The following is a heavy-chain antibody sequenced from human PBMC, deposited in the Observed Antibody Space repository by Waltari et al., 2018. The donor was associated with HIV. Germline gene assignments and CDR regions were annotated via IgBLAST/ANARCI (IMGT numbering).Heavy chain of an antibody. J-gene: IGHJ4*02. CDR3: ARSSAAGTIGDY. CDR2: IKAGNGDT. CDR1: GYTFSTYA. V-gene: IGHV1-3*01. D-gene: IGHD6-13*01. Sequence: QVQLVQSGAEVKKPGASVKVSCKASGYTFSTYAMHWVRQAPGQRLEWMGWIKAGNGDTKYSQNFHDRVSITRDTSASTAYMELSSLRSKDTAVYYCARSSAAGTIGDYWGQGTLVTVSS.